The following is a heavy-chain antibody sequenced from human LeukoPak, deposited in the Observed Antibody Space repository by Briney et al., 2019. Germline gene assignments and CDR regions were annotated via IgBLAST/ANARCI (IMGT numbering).Heavy chain of an antibody. CDR3: ARLSGSPHPPFDY. J-gene: IGHJ4*02. D-gene: IGHD1-26*01. CDR2: IYYSGAT. CDR1: GGSISNYY. V-gene: IGHV4-59*08. Sequence: SETLSLTCTVSGGSISNYYWTWIRPPPGKGLEWIGYIYYSGATYYNPSLKSRVTISVDTSKNQFSLKLTSVTAADTAVYYCARLSGSPHPPFDYWGQGTLVTVSS.